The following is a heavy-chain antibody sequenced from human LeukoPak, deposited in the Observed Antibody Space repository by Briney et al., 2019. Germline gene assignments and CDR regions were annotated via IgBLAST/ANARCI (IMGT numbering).Heavy chain of an antibody. CDR1: GSTFTTYW. J-gene: IGHJ5*02. CDR2: ILPGESVT. CDR3: ARHLFSDSWFDP. D-gene: IGHD3/OR15-3a*01. V-gene: IGHV5-51*01. Sequence: GESLKISFQGSGSTFTTYWIAWVRRLPGKGLEWMGIILPGESVTRYSPSFQGQVTISADKSISTAYLQWSSLKASDTAMYYCARHLFSDSWFDPWGQGTLVTVSS.